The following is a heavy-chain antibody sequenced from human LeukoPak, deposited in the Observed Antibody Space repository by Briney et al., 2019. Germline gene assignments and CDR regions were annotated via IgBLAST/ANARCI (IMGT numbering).Heavy chain of an antibody. CDR1: GFTFSTYG. Sequence: QAGGSLRLSCAASGFTFSTYGMHWVRQAPGKGLEWVAVMSYDGSNKYYADSVKGRFTTSRDNSKNTLYLQMNSLRAEDTAVYYCAKALGQLGLDWGYFDYWGQGTLVTVSS. CDR3: AKALGQLGLDWGYFDY. V-gene: IGHV3-30*18. CDR2: MSYDGSNK. J-gene: IGHJ4*02. D-gene: IGHD5-18*01.